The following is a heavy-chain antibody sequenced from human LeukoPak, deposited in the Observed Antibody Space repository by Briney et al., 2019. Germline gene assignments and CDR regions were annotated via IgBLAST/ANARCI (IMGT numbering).Heavy chain of an antibody. CDR2: ISNDGIYK. V-gene: IGHV3-30-3*01. J-gene: IGHJ6*02. CDR3: ARDFGGNSGHYYDMDV. D-gene: IGHD4-23*01. CDR1: GFSLSTYA. Sequence: GGSLRLSCAASGFSLSTYAMHWVRQSPGKGLEWVAVISNDGIYKYYIDSVKGRFTISRDNSKNTLNLQMNTLRAEDTAMYFCARDFGGNSGHYYDMDVWGQGTTVTVSS.